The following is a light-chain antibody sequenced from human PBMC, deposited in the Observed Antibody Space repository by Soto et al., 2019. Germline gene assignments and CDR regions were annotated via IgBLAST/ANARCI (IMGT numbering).Light chain of an antibody. V-gene: IGKV1-39*01. CDR3: KQSYSTPRT. Sequence: DIQMTQSPSSMSASLEDRVTITCRASQSISSYLNWYQQKPGKAPKLLIYAASSLQSGVPSRFSGSGSGTDFTLTISSLQPEDFATYYCKQSYSTPRTFGQGTRLEIK. CDR1: QSISSY. CDR2: AAS. J-gene: IGKJ5*01.